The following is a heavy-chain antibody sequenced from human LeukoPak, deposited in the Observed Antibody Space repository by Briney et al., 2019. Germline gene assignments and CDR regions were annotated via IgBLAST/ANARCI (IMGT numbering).Heavy chain of an antibody. D-gene: IGHD3-9*01. CDR1: GYSISSGYY. CDR3: ARGGYFDWPYYFDY. J-gene: IGHJ4*02. Sequence: SETLSLTCAVSGYSISSGYYWGWIRQPPGKGLEWIGSIYHSGRTYYNPSLKSRVTISVDTSKNQFSLKLSSVTAADTAVYYCARGGYFDWPYYFDYWGQGTLVTVSS. CDR2: IYHSGRT. V-gene: IGHV4-38-2*01.